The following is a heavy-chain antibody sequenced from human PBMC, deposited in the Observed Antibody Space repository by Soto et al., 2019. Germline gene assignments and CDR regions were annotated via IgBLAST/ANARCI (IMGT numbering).Heavy chain of an antibody. CDR2: IIPIFGTA. CDR1: GGTFSSYA. D-gene: IGHD1-1*01. V-gene: IGHV1-69*13. J-gene: IGHJ6*02. CDR3: ARDEGGRHPPVSHYYGMDV. Sequence: ASVKVSCKASGGTFSSYAISWVRQAPGQGLEWMGGIIPIFGTANYAQKFQGRITITADESTSTAYMELSSLRSEDTAVYYCARDEGGRHPPVSHYYGMDVWGQGTTVTVSS.